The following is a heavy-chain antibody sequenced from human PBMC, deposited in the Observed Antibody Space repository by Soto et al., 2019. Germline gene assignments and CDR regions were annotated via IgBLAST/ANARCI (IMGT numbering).Heavy chain of an antibody. CDR3: ARLGLMAATGRPHDVNY. Sequence: GESLKISCKGSGYSFTSYWIGWVRQMPGKGLEWMGIIYPGDSDTRYSPSFQGQVTISADKSVSTAYLQWSSLKASDTAMYYCARLGLMAATGRPHDVNYWRQGTLVIVS. J-gene: IGHJ4*01. D-gene: IGHD6-25*01. CDR2: IYPGDSDT. V-gene: IGHV5-51*01. CDR1: GYSFTSYW.